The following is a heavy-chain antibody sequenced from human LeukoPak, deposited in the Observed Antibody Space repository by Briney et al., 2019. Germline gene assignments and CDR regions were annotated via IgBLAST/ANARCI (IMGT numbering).Heavy chain of an antibody. CDR2: INHSGST. J-gene: IGHJ5*02. CDR3: ARRVVRGVIITRSRFDP. Sequence: SETLSLTCAVYGGSFSGYYWSWIRQPPGKGLEWIGEINHSGSTNYNPSLKSRVTVSVDTSKNQFSLKLSSVTAADTAVYYCARRVVRGVIITRSRFDPWGQGTLVTVSS. D-gene: IGHD3-10*01. V-gene: IGHV4-34*01. CDR1: GGSFSGYY.